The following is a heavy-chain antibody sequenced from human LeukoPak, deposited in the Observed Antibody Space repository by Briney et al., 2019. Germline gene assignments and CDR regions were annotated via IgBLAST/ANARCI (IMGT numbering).Heavy chain of an antibody. Sequence: PGGSLRLSCAASGFTFSAHAMSWVRQAPGKGLEWVSAISGSGGSTYYADSVKGRFTISRDNSKNTLYLQMNSLRAEDTAVYYCAKVDAAGTYYFDYWGQGTLVTVSS. CDR3: AKVDAAGTYYFDY. V-gene: IGHV3-23*01. CDR1: GFTFSAHA. CDR2: ISGSGGST. J-gene: IGHJ4*02. D-gene: IGHD6-13*01.